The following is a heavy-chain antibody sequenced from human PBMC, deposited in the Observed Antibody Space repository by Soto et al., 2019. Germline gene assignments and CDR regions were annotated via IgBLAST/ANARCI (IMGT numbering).Heavy chain of an antibody. CDR1: GGSFSGYY. CDR3: ARGYYDILTGYFFNGVRSVRFGP. J-gene: IGHJ5*02. D-gene: IGHD3-9*01. CDR2: INHSGST. Sequence: SETLSLTCAVYGGSFSGYYWSWIRQPPGKGLEWIGEINHSGSTNYNPSLKSRVTISVDTSKNQFSLKLSSVTAADTAVYYCARGYYDILTGYFFNGVRSVRFGPWGQGTLVTVS. V-gene: IGHV4-34*01.